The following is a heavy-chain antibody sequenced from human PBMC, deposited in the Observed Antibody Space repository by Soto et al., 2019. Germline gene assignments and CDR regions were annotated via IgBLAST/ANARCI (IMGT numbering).Heavy chain of an antibody. D-gene: IGHD2-2*01. CDR2: ISSSSYI. CDR1: GFTFSSYS. J-gene: IGHJ6*03. CDR3: AGGGIVVAYYYYYMDV. Sequence: GGSLRLSCAASGFTFSSYSMNWVRQAPGKGLEWVSSISSSSYIYYADSVKGRFTISRDNAKNSLYLQMNSLRAEDTAVYYCAGGGIVVAYYYYYMDVWGKGTTVTVSS. V-gene: IGHV3-21*01.